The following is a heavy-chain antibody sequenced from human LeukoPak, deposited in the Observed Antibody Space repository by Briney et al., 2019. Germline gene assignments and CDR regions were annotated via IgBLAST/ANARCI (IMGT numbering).Heavy chain of an antibody. D-gene: IGHD3-3*01. CDR1: GFSFSNYG. Sequence: GRSHRPSYAPSGFSFSNYGMGSASHEPSDGMGWVAFIRNNGDNKYYAGSVKGRFTVSRDNSQSTLYLQMNSLRVEDTAVYYCAKRVVIRSTDYFYYYIHVWGKGTTVTVSS. CDR2: IRNNGDNK. J-gene: IGHJ6*03. V-gene: IGHV3-30*02. CDR3: AKRVVIRSTDYFYYYIHV.